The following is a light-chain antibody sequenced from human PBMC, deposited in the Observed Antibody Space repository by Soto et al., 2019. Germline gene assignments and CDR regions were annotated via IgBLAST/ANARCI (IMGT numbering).Light chain of an antibody. Sequence: QSVLIQPPSESGTPGQRVTIYCSGSNSNIAGNTVSWYRQVPGTAPKLLIYHNDERPSGVPDRISGSKSGTSASLAISGLQSDDEGSYYCAVWDDSLTCLWFGGWTKLTVL. CDR2: HND. J-gene: IGLJ3*02. CDR1: NSNIAGNT. CDR3: AVWDDSLTCLW. V-gene: IGLV1-44*01.